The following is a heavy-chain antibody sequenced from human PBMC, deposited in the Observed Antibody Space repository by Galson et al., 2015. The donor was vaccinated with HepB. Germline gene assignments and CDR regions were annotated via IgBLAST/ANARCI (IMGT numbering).Heavy chain of an antibody. V-gene: IGHV3-30*04. CDR2: ISYDGSNK. J-gene: IGHJ3*02. D-gene: IGHD2-2*01. Sequence: SLRLSCAASGFTFSSYAMHWVRQAPGKGLEWVAVISYDGSNKYYADSVKGRFTISRDNSKNTLYLQMNSLRAEDTAVYYCAKDNLVVVPAAPRDAFDIWGQGTMVTVSS. CDR3: AKDNLVVVPAAPRDAFDI. CDR1: GFTFSSYA.